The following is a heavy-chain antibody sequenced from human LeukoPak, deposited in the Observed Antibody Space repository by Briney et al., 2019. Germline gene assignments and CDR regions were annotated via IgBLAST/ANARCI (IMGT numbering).Heavy chain of an antibody. J-gene: IGHJ4*02. V-gene: IGHV4-59*01. CDR1: GGSISSYY. CDR3: ARDFNVYGGNRFDY. CDR2: IYYSGST. Sequence: PSETLSLTCTVSGGSISSYYWSWIRQPPGKGLEWIGYIYYSGSTNYNPSLKSRVTISVDTSKNQFSLKLGSVTAADTAVYYCARDFNVYGGNRFDYWGQGTLVTVSS. D-gene: IGHD4-23*01.